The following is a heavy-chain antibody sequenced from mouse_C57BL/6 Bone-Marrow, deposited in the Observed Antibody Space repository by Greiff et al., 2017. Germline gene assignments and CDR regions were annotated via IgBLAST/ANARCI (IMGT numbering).Heavy chain of an antibody. D-gene: IGHD2-3*01. Sequence: EVQLQQSGAELVRPGASVTLSCTASGFNIKDDYMHWVKQRPEQGLEWIGWIDPENGDTEYASKFQGKATITADTSSNTAYLQLSSLTSKDPAVYYGTTDGYSPYWGQGTLVTVSA. CDR2: IDPENGDT. V-gene: IGHV14-4*01. CDR1: GFNIKDDY. CDR3: TTDGYSPY. J-gene: IGHJ3*01.